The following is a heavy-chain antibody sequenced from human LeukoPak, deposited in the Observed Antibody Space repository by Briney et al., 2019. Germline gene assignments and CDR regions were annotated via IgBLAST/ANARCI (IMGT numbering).Heavy chain of an antibody. V-gene: IGHV1-18*01. Sequence: GASVKVSCKASGYSFTMYGISWVRQAPGQGLEWMGWISGFNAYTNYAQKLQGRVTMTTDTSTTTAYMELWSLRSDDTAVYYCARAYGSSSSPDYWGQGTLVTVSS. CDR1: GYSFTMYG. J-gene: IGHJ4*02. D-gene: IGHD6-6*01. CDR2: ISGFNAYT. CDR3: ARAYGSSSSPDY.